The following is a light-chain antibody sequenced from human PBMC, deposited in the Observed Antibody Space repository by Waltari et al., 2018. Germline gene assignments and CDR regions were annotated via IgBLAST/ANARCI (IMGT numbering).Light chain of an antibody. CDR3: QTWGTGIWV. CDR1: SGHSSNV. V-gene: IGLV4-69*01. CDR2: VNSDGSP. Sequence: QLVLTQSPSASASLGASVKITCTLSSGHSSNVVAWHQQQPEKVPRYLMKVNSDGSPSKGDGIPDRFSGSSSGAERYLTISSLQSDDEADYYCQTWGTGIWVFGGGTRLTVL. J-gene: IGLJ3*02.